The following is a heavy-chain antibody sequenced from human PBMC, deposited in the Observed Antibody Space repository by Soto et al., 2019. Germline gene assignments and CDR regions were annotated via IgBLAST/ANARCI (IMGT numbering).Heavy chain of an antibody. Sequence: QVQLVESGGGVVQPGKSLRLSCAGSGFTFSSYGMDWVRQAPGKGLEWVAVISYDGSNKYYADSVKGRFTISRDNSKNALYLQMSSLRADETAVYYCAKDRMGAGVRGYFAYWGQGTLVTVA. CDR3: AKDRMGAGVRGYFAY. D-gene: IGHD3-10*01. V-gene: IGHV3-30*18. CDR1: GFTFSSYG. J-gene: IGHJ4*02. CDR2: ISYDGSNK.